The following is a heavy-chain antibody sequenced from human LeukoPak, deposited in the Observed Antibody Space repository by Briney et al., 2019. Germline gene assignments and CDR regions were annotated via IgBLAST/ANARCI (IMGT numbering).Heavy chain of an antibody. CDR2: IYPGDSDT. D-gene: IGHD3-3*01. V-gene: IGHV5-51*01. CDR1: GYSFTYYF. Sequence: GESLKISCKASGYSFTYYFIAWVRQMPGKGLEWMGIIYPGDSDTKYSPSFQGQVTISADKSTNTAYLQWSSLEASDTAMYYCERHLGGDRTSGYYNYWGQGTLVTVSS. CDR3: ERHLGGDRTSGYYNY. J-gene: IGHJ4*02.